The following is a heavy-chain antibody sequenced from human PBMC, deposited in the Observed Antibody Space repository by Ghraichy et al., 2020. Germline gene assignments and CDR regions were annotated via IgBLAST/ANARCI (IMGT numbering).Heavy chain of an antibody. D-gene: IGHD3-3*01. CDR1: GYTFTSYD. V-gene: IGHV1-8*01. J-gene: IGHJ6*02. Sequence: ASVKVSCKASGYTFTSYDINWVRQATGQGLEWMGWMNPNSGNTGYAHKFQGRVTMTRNTSISTAYMELSSLRSEDTAVYYCASLRFLESFPHYYYGMDVWGQGTTVTVSS. CDR2: MNPNSGNT. CDR3: ASLRFLESFPHYYYGMDV.